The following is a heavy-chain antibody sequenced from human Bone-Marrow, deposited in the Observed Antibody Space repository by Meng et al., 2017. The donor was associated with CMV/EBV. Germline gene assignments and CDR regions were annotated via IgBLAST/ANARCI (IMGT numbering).Heavy chain of an antibody. CDR3: EDGGIAAAGPKHGYYYGMDV. D-gene: IGHD6-13*01. V-gene: IGHV3-48*04. CDR1: GFTFSSYG. Sequence: GGSLRLSCAASGFTFSSYGMHWVRQAPGKGLEWVSYISSSGSTIYYADSVKGRFTISRDNAKNSLYLQMNSLRAEDTAVYYCEDGGIAAAGPKHGYYYGMDVWGQGTTVTVSS. CDR2: ISSSGSTI. J-gene: IGHJ6*02.